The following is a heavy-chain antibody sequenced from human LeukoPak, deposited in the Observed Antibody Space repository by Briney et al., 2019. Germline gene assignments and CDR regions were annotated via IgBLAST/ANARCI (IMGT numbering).Heavy chain of an antibody. CDR3: ALLAVASDFDY. CDR1: GFMFRSFE. J-gene: IGHJ4*02. D-gene: IGHD6-19*01. V-gene: IGHV3-48*03. Sequence: GGSLRLSCAASGFMFRSFEMYWVRQAPGKGLEWIAYISSGATTMYYADSVKGRFAISRDDAKNSLFLQMNSLRAEDTAVYYCALLAVASDFDYWGQGALVTVSS. CDR2: ISSGATTM.